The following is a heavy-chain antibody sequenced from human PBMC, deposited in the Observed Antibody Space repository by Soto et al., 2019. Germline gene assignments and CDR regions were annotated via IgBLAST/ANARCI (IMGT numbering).Heavy chain of an antibody. Sequence: QVQLQQWGAGLLKPSETLSLTCAVYGGSFSGYYWSWIRQPPGKGLEWIGEINHSGSTNYNPSLKRRVTISVDTSKNQFSLKMSSVTAADTAVYYCARGRRKSYYYYGMDVWGQGTTVTVSS. V-gene: IGHV4-34*01. J-gene: IGHJ6*02. CDR1: GGSFSGYY. CDR2: INHSGST. CDR3: ARGRRKSYYYYGMDV.